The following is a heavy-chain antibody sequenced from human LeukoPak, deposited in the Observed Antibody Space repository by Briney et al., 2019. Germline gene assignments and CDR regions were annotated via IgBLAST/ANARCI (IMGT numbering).Heavy chain of an antibody. J-gene: IGHJ4*02. CDR1: GFTFNSHS. Sequence: GRSLRLSCAASGFTFNSHSMHWVRQAPGKGLEWVALILYDGSNKYYAESVKGRFTISRDNSKNTLYLQMSTLRPEDTAMYYCARDQGYTYGHSFDYWGQGTLVTASS. CDR2: ILYDGSNK. V-gene: IGHV3-30-3*01. D-gene: IGHD5-18*01. CDR3: ARDQGYTYGHSFDY.